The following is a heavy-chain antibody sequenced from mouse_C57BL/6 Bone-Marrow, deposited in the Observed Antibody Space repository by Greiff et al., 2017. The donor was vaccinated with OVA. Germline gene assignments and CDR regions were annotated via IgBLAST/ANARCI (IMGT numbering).Heavy chain of an antibody. CDR1: GYTFTEYT. Sequence: VQLQQPGAELVKPGASVKMSCKASGYTFTEYTINWVKQRPGQGLEWIGWFYPGSGSLKYNEKFKDKATLTADTSSSTGYMELSRLTSEDSAVYFCARHGRVYYGCGYSFAYWGHGTLVTVSA. CDR3: ARHGRVYYGCGYSFAY. V-gene: IGHV1-62-2*01. J-gene: IGHJ3*01. D-gene: IGHD1-1*02. CDR2: FYPGSGSL.